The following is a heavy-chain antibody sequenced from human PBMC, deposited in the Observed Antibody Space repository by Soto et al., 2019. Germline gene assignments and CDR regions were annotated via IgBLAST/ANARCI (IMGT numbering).Heavy chain of an antibody. D-gene: IGHD3-10*01. CDR3: AKDELNYYGSGSPFDY. J-gene: IGHJ4*02. Sequence: GGSLRLSCAASGFTFSSYAMSWVRQAPGKGLEWVSAISGSGGSTYYADSVKGRFTISRDNSKNTLYLQMNSLRAEDTAVYYCAKDELNYYGSGSPFDYWGQGTLVTVSS. CDR2: ISGSGGST. CDR1: GFTFSSYA. V-gene: IGHV3-23*01.